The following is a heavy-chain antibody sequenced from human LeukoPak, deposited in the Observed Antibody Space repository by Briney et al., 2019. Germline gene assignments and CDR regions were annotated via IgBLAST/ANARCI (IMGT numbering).Heavy chain of an antibody. CDR1: GGIFSSYA. CDR3: ATCARNFYCYRFDY. CDR2: IIPIFGTA. Sequence: SVTVSCTASGGIFSSYAISWVRQAPGQGLEWMGGIIPIFGTANYAQKFQGRVTITADESTSTAYMELSSLRSEDTAVYYCATCARNFYCYRFDYWGQGTLVTVSS. J-gene: IGHJ4*02. V-gene: IGHV1-69*13. D-gene: IGHD2-2*02.